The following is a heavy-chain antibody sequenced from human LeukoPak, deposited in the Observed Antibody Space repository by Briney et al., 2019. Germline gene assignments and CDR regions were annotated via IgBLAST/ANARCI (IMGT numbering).Heavy chain of an antibody. CDR1: GYSFTSYW. CDR3: ARRDCSSTSCPDAFDI. D-gene: IGHD2-2*01. Sequence: SGESLKISCKGSGYSFTSYWIGWVRQMPGKGLEWMGIIYPGDSDTRYSPSFQGQVTISADKSISTAYLQWSSLKASDTAMYYCARRDCSSTSCPDAFDIWGQGTMVTVSS. J-gene: IGHJ3*02. V-gene: IGHV5-51*01. CDR2: IYPGDSDT.